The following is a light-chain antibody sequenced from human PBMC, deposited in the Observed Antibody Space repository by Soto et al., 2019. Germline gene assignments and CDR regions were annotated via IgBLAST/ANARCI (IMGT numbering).Light chain of an antibody. CDR3: QQYGSSPIT. CDR2: GAT. V-gene: IGKV3-20*01. CDR1: QSVSSNF. Sequence: IVFTQSPSALSFSPGGRASLSCRASQSVSSNFLGWYQQKVGQAPRLLIYGATSRATATPERFSGSGSGTDFTLTISRLETEDFALYYCQQYGSSPITFGQGTRLEI. J-gene: IGKJ5*01.